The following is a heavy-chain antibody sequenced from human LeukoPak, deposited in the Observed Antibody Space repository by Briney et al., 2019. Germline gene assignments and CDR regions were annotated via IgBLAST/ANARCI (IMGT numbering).Heavy chain of an antibody. CDR3: ARSGAYYYDSSGYYVFDY. J-gene: IGHJ4*02. CDR2: IYTSGST. CDR1: GRSISSYY. Sequence: SETLSPTCTVSGRSISSYYWSWIRQPAGKGLEWIGRIYTSGSTNYNPSLKSRVTMSVDTSKNQFSLKLSSVTAADTAVYYCARSGAYYYDSSGYYVFDYWGQGTLVTVS. V-gene: IGHV4-4*07. D-gene: IGHD3-22*01.